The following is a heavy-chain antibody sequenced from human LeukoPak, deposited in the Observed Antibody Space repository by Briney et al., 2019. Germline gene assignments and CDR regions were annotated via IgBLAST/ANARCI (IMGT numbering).Heavy chain of an antibody. J-gene: IGHJ4*02. D-gene: IGHD3-22*01. CDR3: ARAAVSNYYDSEEGFDY. V-gene: IGHV1-3*01. CDR1: GYTFTNYA. CDR2: INAGNGNT. Sequence: GAPVKVSCKASGYTFTNYALHWVRQAPGQRLEWMGWINAGNGNTKYSQKFQGRVTITRDTSASTVYMELSSLRSEDTAVYYCARAAVSNYYDSEEGFDYWGQGTLVTVSS.